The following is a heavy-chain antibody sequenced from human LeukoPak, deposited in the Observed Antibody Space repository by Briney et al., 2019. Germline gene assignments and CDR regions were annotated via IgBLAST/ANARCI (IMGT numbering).Heavy chain of an antibody. CDR1: GFTFSSYS. J-gene: IGHJ4*02. CDR3: ARDVDDYYFDY. D-gene: IGHD2-21*02. V-gene: IGHV3-48*01. Sequence: GVSRRLSCAASGFTFSSYSMNWVRQAPGKGLEWVSYISSSSSTIYYADSVKGRFTISRDNAKNSLYLQMNSLRAEDTAVYYCARDVDDYYFDYWGQGTLVTVSS. CDR2: ISSSSSTI.